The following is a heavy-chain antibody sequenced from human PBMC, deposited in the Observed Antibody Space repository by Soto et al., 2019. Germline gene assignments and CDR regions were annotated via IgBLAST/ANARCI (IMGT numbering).Heavy chain of an antibody. CDR2: IKQNGGEK. V-gene: IGHV3-7*03. Sequence: EVQLVESGGGLVQPGGSLRLSCAASGFTFSSYWMTWVRQAPGKGLEWVATIKQNGGEKSYVDSVEGRFTVSRDNAKKALYLKMNPLRGEDRAVYYCALGGCCSGGDCSPVDVWGKVTTVTVSS. D-gene: IGHD2-21*02. J-gene: IGHJ6*04. CDR3: ALGGCCSGGDCSPVDV. CDR1: GFTFSSYW.